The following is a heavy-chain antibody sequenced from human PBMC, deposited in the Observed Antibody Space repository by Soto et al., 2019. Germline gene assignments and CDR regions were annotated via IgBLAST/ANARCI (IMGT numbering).Heavy chain of an antibody. CDR1: GGSFSGYY. CDR3: AREACTNGVCYGPRYYYYYMDV. V-gene: IGHV4-34*01. J-gene: IGHJ6*03. CDR2: INHSGST. Sequence: SETLSLTCAVYGGSFSGYYWSWIRQPPGKGLEWIGEINHSGSTNYNPSLKSRVTISVDTSKNQFSLKLSSVTAADTAVYYCAREACTNGVCYGPRYYYYYMDVWGKGTTVTVSS. D-gene: IGHD2-8*01.